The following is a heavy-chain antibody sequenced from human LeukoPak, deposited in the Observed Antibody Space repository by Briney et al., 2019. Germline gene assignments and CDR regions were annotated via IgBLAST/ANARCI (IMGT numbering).Heavy chain of an antibody. CDR3: AREAVAGVFDY. CDR2: ISSSSSYI. D-gene: IGHD6-19*01. Sequence: GGSLRLSCAASGFTFSSYSMNWVRQAPGKELEWVSSISSSSSYIYYADSVKGRFTISRDNAKNSLYLQMNSLRAEDTAVYYCAREAVAGVFDYWGQGTLVTVSS. J-gene: IGHJ4*02. CDR1: GFTFSSYS. V-gene: IGHV3-21*01.